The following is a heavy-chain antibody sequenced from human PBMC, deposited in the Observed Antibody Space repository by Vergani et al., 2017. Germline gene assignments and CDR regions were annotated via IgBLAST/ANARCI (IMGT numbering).Heavy chain of an antibody. V-gene: IGHV3-30-3*01. CDR1: GFTFSSYA. CDR2: ISYDGSNK. CDR3: AREYLGSRPYGSGSYRHFDY. D-gene: IGHD3-10*01. Sequence: QVQLVESGGGVVQPGRSLRLSCAASGFTFSSYAMHWVRQAPGKGLEWVAVISYDGSNKYYADSVKGRFTISRDNSKNTLYLQMNSLRAEDTAVYYCAREYLGSRPYGSGSYRHFDYWGQGTLVTVSS. J-gene: IGHJ4*02.